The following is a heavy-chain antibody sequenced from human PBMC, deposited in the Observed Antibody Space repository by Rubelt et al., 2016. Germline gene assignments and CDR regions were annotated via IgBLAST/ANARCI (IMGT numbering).Heavy chain of an antibody. D-gene: IGHD3-10*01. CDR3: AGLWFGELLSGNWFDP. CDR1: GFTFSSYS. J-gene: IGHJ5*02. Sequence: EVQLVESGGGLVQPGGSLRLSCAASGFTFSSYSMNWVRQAPGKGLEWVSYISSSSTIYYADSVKGRFTISRDNAKNSLYLQMNSLRDEDTAVYYCAGLWFGELLSGNWFDPWGQGTLVTVSS. CDR2: ISSSSTI. V-gene: IGHV3-48*02.